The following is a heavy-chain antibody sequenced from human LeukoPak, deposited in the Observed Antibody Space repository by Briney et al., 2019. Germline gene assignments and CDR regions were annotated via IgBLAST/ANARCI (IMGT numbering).Heavy chain of an antibody. J-gene: IGHJ4*02. CDR1: GYTFTSYD. D-gene: IGHD6-19*01. CDR2: MNPNSGNT. CDR3: ARVHSRRAGSGWYGRVDC. V-gene: IGHV1-8*01. Sequence: ASVKVSCKASGYTFTSYDINWVRQATGQGLEWMGWMNPNSGNTGYAQKFQGRVTMTRNTSISTAYMELSSLRSEDTAVYYCARVHSRRAGSGWYGRVDCWGQGTLVTVSS.